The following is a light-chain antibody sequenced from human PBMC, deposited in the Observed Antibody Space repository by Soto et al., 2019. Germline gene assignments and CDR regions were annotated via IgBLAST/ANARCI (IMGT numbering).Light chain of an antibody. CDR3: QKFNDWPRT. J-gene: IGKJ1*01. CDR2: GAS. V-gene: IGKV3-15*01. CDR1: QSVTSN. Sequence: EIVMTQFPVTLSVSPGERATLSCRASQSVTSNLAWYQQKPGQASRLLIYGASTRATGIPARFSGSGSGTEFTLTISNLQSEDFAIYYCQKFNDWPRTFGQGTKVDIK.